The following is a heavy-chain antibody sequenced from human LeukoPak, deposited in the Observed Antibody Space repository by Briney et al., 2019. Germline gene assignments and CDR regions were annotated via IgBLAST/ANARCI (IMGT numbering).Heavy chain of an antibody. V-gene: IGHV3-48*01. CDR3: ARDYKYAFDY. J-gene: IGHJ4*02. CDR2: IGIDSGNT. D-gene: IGHD5-24*01. CDR1: GFTFSGYS. Sequence: GGSLRLSCAASGFTFSGYSMNWVRQAPGKGLEWISYIGIDSGNTNYADSVKGRFTISGDKAKNSLYLQMNSLRVEDTAVYYCARDYKYAFDYWGQGTLVTVSS.